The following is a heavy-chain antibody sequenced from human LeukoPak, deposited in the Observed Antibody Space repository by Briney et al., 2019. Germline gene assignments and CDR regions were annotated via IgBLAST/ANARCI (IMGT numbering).Heavy chain of an antibody. D-gene: IGHD3-9*01. V-gene: IGHV4-59*01. CDR3: ARDPDYDILTGAFDP. CDR1: GGSISSYY. CDR2: IYYSGST. Sequence: SETPSLTCTVSGGSISSYYWSWIRQPPGKGLEWIGYIYYSGSTNYNPSLKSRVTISVDTSKNQFSLKLSSVTAADTAVYYCARDPDYDILTGAFDPWGQGTLVTVSS. J-gene: IGHJ5*02.